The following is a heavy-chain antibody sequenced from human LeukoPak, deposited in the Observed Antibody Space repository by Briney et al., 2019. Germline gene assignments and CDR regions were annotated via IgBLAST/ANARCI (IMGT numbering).Heavy chain of an antibody. Sequence: PSETLSLTCTVSGDSISSSSYYWGWIRQPPGKGLEWIGTIYYSGSTYYNPSLKSRVTISVDTSKNQFSLKLSSVTVADTAVYYRAGLFYNWGIDYWGQGTLVTVSS. CDR2: IYYSGST. J-gene: IGHJ4*02. V-gene: IGHV4-39*01. CDR1: GDSISSSSYY. CDR3: AGLFYNWGIDY. D-gene: IGHD1-20*01.